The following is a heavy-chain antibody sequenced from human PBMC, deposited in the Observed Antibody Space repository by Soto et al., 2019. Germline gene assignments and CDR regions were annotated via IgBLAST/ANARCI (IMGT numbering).Heavy chain of an antibody. CDR3: ARSLVETTSLFVY. D-gene: IGHD2-15*01. V-gene: IGHV1-46*01. Sequence: QVQLVQSGAEMKQPGASVKLSCQASGYIFIHCFMHWVRQAPGQGLEWMGGINPRSGTTTYAQKLQGRVTVTRDTSTSTVYLELSSLGSGAAAMYYCARSLVETTSLFVYWGQGSLVTVSA. CDR1: GYIFIHCF. J-gene: IGHJ4*02. CDR2: INPRSGTT.